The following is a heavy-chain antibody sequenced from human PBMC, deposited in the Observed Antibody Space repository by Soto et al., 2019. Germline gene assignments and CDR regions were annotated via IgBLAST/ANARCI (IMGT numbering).Heavy chain of an antibody. CDR1: GFTFSNFG. D-gene: IGHD2-15*01. J-gene: IGHJ6*02. Sequence: GGSLRLSCVASGFTFSNFGMHWVRQAPGKGLEWVAGISYDGRSESYVDSVRGRFTLSRDNSKNTLSLQMISLRPEDTGVYYCAKDLDVVMVLSATRGLDVWGQGTTVTVSS. CDR2: ISYDGRSE. CDR3: AKDLDVVMVLSATRGLDV. V-gene: IGHV3-30*18.